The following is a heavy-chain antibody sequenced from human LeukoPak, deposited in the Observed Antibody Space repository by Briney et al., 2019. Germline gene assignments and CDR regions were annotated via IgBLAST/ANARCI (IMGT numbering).Heavy chain of an antibody. D-gene: IGHD4-17*01. J-gene: IGHJ3*02. V-gene: IGHV3-30*03. CDR1: GFTFSSYG. CDR3: AGETVTIRGTDGFDI. CDR2: ISYDGSNK. Sequence: GGSLRLSCAASGFTFSSYGLHWVRQAPGKGLEWVAVISYDGSNKHYADSVKGRFTVSRDNSKNTLYLQMNSLRAEDTAVYYCAGETVTIRGTDGFDIWGQGTMVSVFS.